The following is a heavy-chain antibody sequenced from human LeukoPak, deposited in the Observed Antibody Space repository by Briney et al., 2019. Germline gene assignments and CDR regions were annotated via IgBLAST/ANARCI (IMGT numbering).Heavy chain of an antibody. J-gene: IGHJ4*02. CDR3: AIGPVYRDRLDFFDY. V-gene: IGHV3-7*01. D-gene: IGHD4-17*01. Sequence: GGSLRLSCAASGFTFSRHWMGWVRQAPGKGPEWVASIKQDGSQYYVDSVKGRFIISRDNAKNSLYLQMNSLRAEDTAVYSCAIGPVYRDRLDFFDYWGQGTLVTVSS. CDR2: IKQDGSQ. CDR1: GFTFSRHW.